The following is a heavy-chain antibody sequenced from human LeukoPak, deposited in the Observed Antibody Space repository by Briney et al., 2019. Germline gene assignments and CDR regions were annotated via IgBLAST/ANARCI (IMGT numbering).Heavy chain of an antibody. J-gene: IGHJ3*02. CDR3: AKDLQQLVLDAFDI. CDR1: GFTFDDYA. Sequence: GRSLRLSCAASGFTFDDYAMHWVRQAPGKGLEWVSGISWNSGSIGYADSVKGRFTISRDNAKNSLYLQMNSLRAEDMALYYCAKDLQQLVLDAFDIWGQGTMVTVSS. CDR2: ISWNSGSI. V-gene: IGHV3-9*03. D-gene: IGHD6-13*01.